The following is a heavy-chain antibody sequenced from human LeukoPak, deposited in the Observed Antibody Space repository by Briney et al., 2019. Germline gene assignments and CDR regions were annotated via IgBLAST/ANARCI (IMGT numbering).Heavy chain of an antibody. CDR3: AKGTPQYSSNWYYFDY. J-gene: IGHJ4*02. CDR1: GFTFSSYA. Sequence: GASLRLSCAASGFTFSSYAMSWVRQAPGKGLEWVSAISGSGGSTYYADSVKGRFTISRDNSKNTLYLQMNSLRAEDTAVYYCAKGTPQYSSNWYYFDYWGQGTLVTVSS. V-gene: IGHV3-23*01. CDR2: ISGSGGST. D-gene: IGHD6-13*01.